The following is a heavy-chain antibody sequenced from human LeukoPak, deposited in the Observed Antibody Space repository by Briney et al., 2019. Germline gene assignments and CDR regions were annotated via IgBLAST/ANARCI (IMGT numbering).Heavy chain of an antibody. CDR2: TNHSGST. J-gene: IGHJ6*03. CDR1: GGSFSGYY. D-gene: IGHD3-16*01. V-gene: IGHV4-34*01. Sequence: SETLSLTCAVYGGSFSGYYWSWIRQPPGKGLEWIGETNHSGSTNYNPSLKSRVTISVDTSKNQFSLKLSSVTAADTAVYYCARGRGGYYYYYYYMDVWGKGTTVTVSS. CDR3: ARGRGGYYYYYYYMDV.